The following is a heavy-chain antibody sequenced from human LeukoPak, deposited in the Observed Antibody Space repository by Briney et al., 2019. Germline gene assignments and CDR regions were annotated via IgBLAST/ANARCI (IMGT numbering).Heavy chain of an antibody. CDR2: IYNSGST. CDR1: GGSISSSTYY. V-gene: IGHV4-39*01. Sequence: SETLSLTCSVSGGSISSSTYYWGWIRQPPGKGLEWIGNIYNSGSTYYNPSLKSRVTISVDTSKNQFSLKLNSGTAADTAVYYCARQAYSSNLGWFDPWGQGTLVTVSS. D-gene: IGHD6-13*01. CDR3: ARQAYSSNLGWFDP. J-gene: IGHJ5*02.